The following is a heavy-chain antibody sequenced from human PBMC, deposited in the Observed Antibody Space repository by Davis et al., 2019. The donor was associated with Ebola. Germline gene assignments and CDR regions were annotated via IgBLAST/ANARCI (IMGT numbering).Heavy chain of an antibody. Sequence: GESLKISCAASGFTFSNYAMSWVRQAPGKGLQWVALISPDGSNRWYADSVRGRLTTSRDNSKNTLYLQVNSLRPDDTAVYYCARDGTGWYPGDYWGQGTLVTVSS. V-gene: IGHV3-30-3*01. J-gene: IGHJ4*02. CDR2: ISPDGSNR. CDR3: ARDGTGWYPGDY. CDR1: GFTFSNYA. D-gene: IGHD6-19*01.